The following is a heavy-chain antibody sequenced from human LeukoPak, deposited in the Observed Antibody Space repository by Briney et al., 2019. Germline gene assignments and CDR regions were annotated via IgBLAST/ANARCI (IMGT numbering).Heavy chain of an antibody. Sequence: GGSLRLSCAASGFTFSSYAMSWVRQAPGKGLEWVSYISSSGSTIYYADSVKGRFTISRDNAKNSLYLQMNSLRAEDTAVYYCARDGARVGANYWGQGTLVTVSS. CDR1: GFTFSSYA. CDR2: ISSSGSTI. J-gene: IGHJ4*02. V-gene: IGHV3-48*04. CDR3: ARDGARVGANY. D-gene: IGHD1-26*01.